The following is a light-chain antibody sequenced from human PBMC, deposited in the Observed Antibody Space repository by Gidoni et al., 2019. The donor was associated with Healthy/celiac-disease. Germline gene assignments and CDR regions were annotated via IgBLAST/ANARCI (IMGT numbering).Light chain of an antibody. V-gene: IGKV2-30*01. J-gene: IGKJ2*04. CDR1: QSLVYSDGNTY. Sequence: DVVMTQSPLSLPVTLGQPASISCRSSQSLVYSDGNTYLNWFQQRPGQSPRRLIYKVSNRDSGVPDRFSGSGSGTDFALKISRVEAEDVGVYYYMHCTHWPPMCIFGQGTKLEIK. CDR2: KVS. CDR3: MHCTHWPPMCI.